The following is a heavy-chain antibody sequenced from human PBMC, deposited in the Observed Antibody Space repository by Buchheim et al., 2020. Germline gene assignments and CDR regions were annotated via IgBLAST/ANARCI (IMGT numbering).Heavy chain of an antibody. CDR3: ARDGRYSGYDLRGHYYYYYYMDV. CDR2: ISSSGSNI. D-gene: IGHD5-12*01. CDR1: GFTFSDYY. J-gene: IGHJ6*03. V-gene: IGHV3-11*01. Sequence: QVQLVESGGGLDKPGGSLRLSCAASGFTFSDYYMSWIRQAPGKGLEWVSYISSSGSNIYYADSVKGRFTISRDNAKNSLYLQMNRLRAEDTAVYYCARDGRYSGYDLRGHYYYYYYMDVWGKGTT.